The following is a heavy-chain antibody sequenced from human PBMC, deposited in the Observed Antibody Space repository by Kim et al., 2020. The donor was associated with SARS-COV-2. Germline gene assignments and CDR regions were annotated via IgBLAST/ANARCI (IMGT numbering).Heavy chain of an antibody. D-gene: IGHD3-22*01. Sequence: KEDGSQIPYVGSVRGRFTISRDNAKNSLYLQMNSLSDEDTAVYYCAREWLLWGQGTLVTVSS. J-gene: IGHJ4*02. V-gene: IGHV3-7*03. CDR3: AREWLL. CDR2: KEDGSQI.